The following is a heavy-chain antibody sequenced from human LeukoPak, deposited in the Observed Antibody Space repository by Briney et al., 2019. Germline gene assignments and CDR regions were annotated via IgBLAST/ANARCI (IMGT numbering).Heavy chain of an antibody. J-gene: IGHJ6*02. V-gene: IGHV3-66*01. Sequence: GGSLRLSCAASGFTVSSNYMSWVRQAPGRGLEWVSVIYSGGGTYYAESVKGRFTISRGNSKNTLYLQLNSLRAEDTAVYYCARDQLYYLGSGSLTVGPFHGMDVWGQGTTVTVS. D-gene: IGHD3-10*01. CDR3: ARDQLYYLGSGSLTVGPFHGMDV. CDR2: IYSGGGT. CDR1: GFTVSSNY.